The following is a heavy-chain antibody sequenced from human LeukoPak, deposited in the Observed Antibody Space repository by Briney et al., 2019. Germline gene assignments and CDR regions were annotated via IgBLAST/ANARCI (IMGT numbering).Heavy chain of an antibody. D-gene: IGHD4-17*01. V-gene: IGHV1-8*03. Sequence: ASVKVSCMTSVYTFTEYDIHWVRQAPRQGVEWMGWINPNRAETKYAQKLQGRVTFTRDTILGIVYMELSGLTSEDAGVFFCARGQFGESTTVFDIWGQGTLVAVSS. CDR2: INPNRAET. J-gene: IGHJ3*02. CDR3: ARGQFGESTTVFDI. CDR1: VYTFTEYD.